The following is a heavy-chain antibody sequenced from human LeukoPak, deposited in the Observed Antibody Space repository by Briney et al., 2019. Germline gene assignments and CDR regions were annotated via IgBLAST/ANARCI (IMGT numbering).Heavy chain of an antibody. CDR1: GFSLSTTGVG. Sequence: SGPTLVNPTQTLTLTCTFSGFSLSTTGVGVGWIRQPPGKALEWLVFIYWDDDKRYSPSLKSRVTITKDTSKNQVVLTMTNMDPVDTATYYCANSLGYCSGGDCLGYWGQGTLVTVSS. CDR3: ANSLGYCSGGDCLGY. CDR2: IYWDDDK. V-gene: IGHV2-5*02. J-gene: IGHJ4*02. D-gene: IGHD2-15*01.